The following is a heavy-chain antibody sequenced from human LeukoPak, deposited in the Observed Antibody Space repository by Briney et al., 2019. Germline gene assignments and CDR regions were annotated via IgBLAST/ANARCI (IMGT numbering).Heavy chain of an antibody. CDR1: GGSISSYY. D-gene: IGHD1-26*01. J-gene: IGHJ4*02. V-gene: IGHV4-59*01. Sequence: SETLSLTCTVSGGSISSYYWSWIRQPPGKGLEWIGYIYYSGSTNYNPSLKSRVTISVDTSKNQFSLKLSSVTAADTAVYYCARAERDWELFDYWGQGTLVTVSS. CDR3: ARAERDWELFDY. CDR2: IYYSGST.